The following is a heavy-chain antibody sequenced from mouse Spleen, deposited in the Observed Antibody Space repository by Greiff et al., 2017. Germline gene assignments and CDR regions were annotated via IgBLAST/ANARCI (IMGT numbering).Heavy chain of an antibody. J-gene: IGHJ2*01. CDR3: AREALRCLDY. Sequence: QVQLQQSGAELVKPGASVKLSCKASGYTFTSYWMHWVKQRPGQGLEWIGMIHPNSGSTNYNEKFKSKATLTVDKSSSTAYMQLSSLTSEDSAVYYCAREALRCLDYWGQGTTLTVSS. D-gene: IGHD1-1*01. V-gene: IGHV1-64*01. CDR2: IHPNSGST. CDR1: GYTFTSYW.